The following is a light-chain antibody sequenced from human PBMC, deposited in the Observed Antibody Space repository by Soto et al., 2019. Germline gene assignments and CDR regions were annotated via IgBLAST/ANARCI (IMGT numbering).Light chain of an antibody. Sequence: DIQMTQSTSTLSASVGDRVSITCRASQSINIWLAWYQQKPGKAPKLLIYKASTLESGVPSRFSGSGSGTEFTLTISSLQPDDFATYYCQQYNDYSPWTFGQGTKVEIK. V-gene: IGKV1-5*03. J-gene: IGKJ1*01. CDR2: KAS. CDR1: QSINIW. CDR3: QQYNDYSPWT.